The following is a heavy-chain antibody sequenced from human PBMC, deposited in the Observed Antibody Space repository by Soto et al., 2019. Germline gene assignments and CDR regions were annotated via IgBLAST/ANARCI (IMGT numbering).Heavy chain of an antibody. CDR2: ISTFNGNT. V-gene: IGHV1-18*01. D-gene: IGHD1-7*01. Sequence: QVQLVQSGAEVKKPGASVKVSCKASGYTFTSYGISWVRQAPGQGLEWMGWISTFNGNTHYAQNLQDRVTMARDTATSTAYMEVRSLRSDDTAVYYCERAAVTLAGTRYFQHWGQGTLVTVPS. CDR1: GYTFTSYG. CDR3: ERAAVTLAGTRYFQH. J-gene: IGHJ1*01.